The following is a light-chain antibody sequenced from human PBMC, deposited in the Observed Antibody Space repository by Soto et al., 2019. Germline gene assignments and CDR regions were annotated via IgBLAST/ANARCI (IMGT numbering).Light chain of an antibody. CDR2: GAS. Sequence: EIVMTQSPATLSVSPGERATLSCRASQSVSSNLAWYQQKPGQAPRLLIYGASTRATGIPARFSGSGSGTEFFLNISSLQSEDSASYYCQHYNNWLGTFVGGTKV. V-gene: IGKV3-15*01. CDR1: QSVSSN. CDR3: QHYNNWLGT. J-gene: IGKJ4*01.